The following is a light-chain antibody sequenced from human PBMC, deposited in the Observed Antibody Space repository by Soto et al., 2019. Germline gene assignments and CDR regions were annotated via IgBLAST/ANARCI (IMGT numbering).Light chain of an antibody. CDR1: RSDVGGYNF. Sequence: QSALTQPASVSGSPGQSITISCTGTRSDVGGYNFVSWYQQLPGKAPKLMIYEVRNRPSGVSNRFSGSKSGNTASLTISGLQAEDEADYYCSSYTSSSTLEVFGTGTKVPS. J-gene: IGLJ1*01. CDR2: EVR. CDR3: SSYTSSSTLEV. V-gene: IGLV2-14*01.